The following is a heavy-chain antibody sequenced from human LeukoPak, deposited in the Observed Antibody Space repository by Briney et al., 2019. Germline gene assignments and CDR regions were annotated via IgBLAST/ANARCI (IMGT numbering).Heavy chain of an antibody. D-gene: IGHD6-13*01. J-gene: IGHJ6*02. CDR2: IRFDGSNK. V-gene: IGHV3-30*02. CDR1: EFTFSNYD. CDR3: ARELFSAIAAAGNYYGMDV. Sequence: GGSLRLSCAAYEFTFSNYDMHWVRQAPGKGLEWVALIRFDGSNKYYADSVKGRFTISRDNSKNTLYLQMNSLRAEDTAVYYCARELFSAIAAAGNYYGMDVWGQGTTVTVSS.